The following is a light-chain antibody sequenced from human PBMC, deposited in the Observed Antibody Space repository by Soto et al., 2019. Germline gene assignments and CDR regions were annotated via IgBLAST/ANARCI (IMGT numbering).Light chain of an antibody. J-gene: IGKJ1*01. CDR1: QTISSW. Sequence: IQMSQAQCKIVESVGDRITINCRASQTISSWLAWYQQKPGKAPKLLIYKASTLKSGVPSRFSGSGSGTEFTLTISSLQPDDFATYYCQHRNSYSEAFGQGTKVDIK. CDR3: QHRNSYSEA. CDR2: KAS. V-gene: IGKV1-5*03.